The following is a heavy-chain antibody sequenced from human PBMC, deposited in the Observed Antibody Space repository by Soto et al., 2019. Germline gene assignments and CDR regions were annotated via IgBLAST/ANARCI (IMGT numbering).Heavy chain of an antibody. CDR1: GGSISSGGYY. Sequence: QVQLQESGPGLVKPSQTLSLTCTVSGGSISSGGYYWSWIRQHPGKGLEWIGYIYYSGSTYYNPSLKGRVTISVDTSKNQFSLKLSSVTAADTAVYYCARVDTAMAAMGLDYWGQGTLVTVSS. V-gene: IGHV4-31*03. D-gene: IGHD5-18*01. CDR2: IYYSGST. CDR3: ARVDTAMAAMGLDY. J-gene: IGHJ4*02.